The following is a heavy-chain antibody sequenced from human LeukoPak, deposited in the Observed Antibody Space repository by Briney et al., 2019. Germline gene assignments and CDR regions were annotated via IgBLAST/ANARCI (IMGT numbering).Heavy chain of an antibody. J-gene: IGHJ6*04. CDR2: IIPIFGTA. D-gene: IGHD5-18*01. V-gene: IGHV1-69*13. Sequence: ASVKVSCKASGGTFSSYAISWVRQAPGQGLEWMGGIIPIFGTANYAQKSQGRVTITADESTSTAYMELSSLRSEDTAVYYCARWIRGVGYYYYGMDVWGKGAAVTVSS. CDR3: ARWIRGVGYYYYGMDV. CDR1: GGTFSSYA.